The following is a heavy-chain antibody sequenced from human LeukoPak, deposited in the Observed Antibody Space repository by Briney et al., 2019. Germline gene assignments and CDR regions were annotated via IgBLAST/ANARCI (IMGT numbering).Heavy chain of an antibody. J-gene: IGHJ4*02. D-gene: IGHD5-12*01. Sequence: ASVKVSCKASGYTFTSYGISWVRQAPGQGLEWMGWISAYNGNTNYAQKLEGRVTMTTDTSTSTAYMELRSLRSDDTAVYYCARVDQVSGYGSFDYWGQGTLVTVSS. V-gene: IGHV1-18*01. CDR2: ISAYNGNT. CDR1: GYTFTSYG. CDR3: ARVDQVSGYGSFDY.